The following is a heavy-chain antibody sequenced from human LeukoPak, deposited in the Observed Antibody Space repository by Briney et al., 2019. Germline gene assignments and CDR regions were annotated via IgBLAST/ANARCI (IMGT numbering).Heavy chain of an antibody. Sequence: PGRSLRLSCAASGFTFSNYAMHWVRQAPGKGLEWGAVISYDGGNKYYADSVKGRFTISRDNSKNTLYLQMNSLRPEDTAVYYCVRTDCTGGSCYPNFGYWGQGTLVTVSS. CDR3: VRTDCTGGSCYPNFGY. D-gene: IGHD2-15*01. V-gene: IGHV3-30*17. CDR2: ISYDGGNK. CDR1: GFTFSNYA. J-gene: IGHJ4*02.